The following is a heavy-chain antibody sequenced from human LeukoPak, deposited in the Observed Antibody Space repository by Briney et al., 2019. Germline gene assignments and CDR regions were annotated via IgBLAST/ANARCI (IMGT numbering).Heavy chain of an antibody. CDR3: ATDKIAGSGSIDY. V-gene: IGHV3-7*01. CDR2: IKKDGSEK. CDR1: GFTFSSYW. Sequence: GGSLRLSCAASGFTFSSYWMSWVRQAPGKGLEWVANIKKDGSEKYYVDSVKGRFTISRDNAKNSLYLQMNSLRAEDTAVYYCATDKIAGSGSIDYWGQGTLVTVSS. D-gene: IGHD3-10*01. J-gene: IGHJ4*02.